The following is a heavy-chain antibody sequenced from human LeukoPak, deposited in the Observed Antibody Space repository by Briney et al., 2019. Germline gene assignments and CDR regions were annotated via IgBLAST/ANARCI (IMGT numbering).Heavy chain of an antibody. J-gene: IGHJ4*02. V-gene: IGHV1-69*05. Sequence: SVKVSCKASGGTFSSYAISWVRQAPGQGLEWMGGISPIFGTANYAQKFQGRVTITTDESTSTAYMELSSLSSEDTAVYYCARDYSGLNYFDYWGQGTLVTVSS. CDR3: ARDYSGLNYFDY. D-gene: IGHD4-23*01. CDR2: ISPIFGTA. CDR1: GGTFSSYA.